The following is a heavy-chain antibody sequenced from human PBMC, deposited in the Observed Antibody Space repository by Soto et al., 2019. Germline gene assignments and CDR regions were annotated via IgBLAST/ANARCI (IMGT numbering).Heavy chain of an antibody. D-gene: IGHD6-19*01. CDR3: AKGNLGGVAGTSPFDY. Sequence: GGSLRLSCAASGFTFSSYAMSWVRQAPGKGLEWVSAISGSGGSTYYADSVKGRFTISRDNSKNTLYLQMNSLRAEDTAVYYCAKGNLGGVAGTSPFDYWGQGTLVTVSS. CDR2: ISGSGGST. V-gene: IGHV3-23*01. CDR1: GFTFSSYA. J-gene: IGHJ4*02.